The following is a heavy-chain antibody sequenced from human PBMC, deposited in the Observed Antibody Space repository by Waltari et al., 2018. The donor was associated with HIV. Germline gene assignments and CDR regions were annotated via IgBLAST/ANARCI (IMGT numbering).Heavy chain of an antibody. CDR2: ISVYNYNT. J-gene: IGHJ3*02. Sequence: QVQLVQSGAEVKKPGASLKVSCKASGYSFPRYGTSWVRQATGQGLQWIGWISVYNYNTKYAQKVQDRLNMTTDSPTSTAYMELRSLRSDDMAVYYGARAPMTTVTSRGFDIWGQGTMVIVSS. CDR1: GYSFPRYG. CDR3: ARAPMTTVTSRGFDI. D-gene: IGHD4-17*01. V-gene: IGHV1-18*03.